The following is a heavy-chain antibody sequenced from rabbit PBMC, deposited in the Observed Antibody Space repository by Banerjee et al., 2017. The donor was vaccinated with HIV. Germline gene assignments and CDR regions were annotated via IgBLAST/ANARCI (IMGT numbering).Heavy chain of an antibody. V-gene: IGHV1S45*01. Sequence: QEQLEESGGDLVKPGASLTLTCTASGFSFSSNYWICWVRQAPGKGLEWIGTIYAGSSGSAYYASWVNGRFTISKTSSTTVTLQMTSLTAADTATYFCARDLAGVIGWNFNLWGQGTLVTVS. J-gene: IGHJ4*01. D-gene: IGHD4-1*01. CDR3: ARDLAGVIGWNFNL. CDR2: IYAGSSGSA. CDR1: GFSFSSNYW.